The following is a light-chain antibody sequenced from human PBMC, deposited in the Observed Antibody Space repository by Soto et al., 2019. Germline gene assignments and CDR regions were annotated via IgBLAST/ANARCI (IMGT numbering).Light chain of an antibody. Sequence: DILLTQSPSFLSASVGDRVTITCRASQGLNSYFAWYQQKPGKAPRLLLYATSTLRSVFPSRFSGSGSGTELTLTISSLRPEDVATYYCQQLNTYPLTFGGGTKVEIK. V-gene: IGKV1-9*01. CDR3: QQLNTYPLT. CDR2: ATS. CDR1: QGLNSY. J-gene: IGKJ4*01.